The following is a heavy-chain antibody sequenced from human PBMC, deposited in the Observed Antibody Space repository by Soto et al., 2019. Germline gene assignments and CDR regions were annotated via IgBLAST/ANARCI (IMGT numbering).Heavy chain of an antibody. V-gene: IGHV3-30*18. CDR2: IWSDGSNK. Sequence: QVQLVESGGGVVQPGRSLRLSSAASGFTFSSCGMHWVRQAPGKGLEWVALIWSDGSNKYYADSVEGRFTISRDNSKNMVYLPMDSLRAEDTAVYYCAKKRVTRSPDTGNDVESWGQGTLVTVSS. CDR3: AKKRVTRSPDTGNDVES. J-gene: IGHJ4*02. CDR1: GFTFSSCG. D-gene: IGHD5-18*01.